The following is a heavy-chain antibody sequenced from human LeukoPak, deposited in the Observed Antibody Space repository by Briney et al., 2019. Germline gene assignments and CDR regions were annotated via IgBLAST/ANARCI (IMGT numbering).Heavy chain of an antibody. V-gene: IGHV3-30*02. J-gene: IGHJ5*02. D-gene: IGHD3-3*01. Sequence: GGSLRLSCAASVFTFSSYGMHWVRQAPGKGLEWVAFIRYDGSNKYYADSVKGRFTIYRDNSKNTLYLQMNSLRAEDTAVYYCAKRLLRFWEWSGFDPWGQGTLVTVS. CDR2: IRYDGSNK. CDR1: VFTFSSYG. CDR3: AKRLLRFWEWSGFDP.